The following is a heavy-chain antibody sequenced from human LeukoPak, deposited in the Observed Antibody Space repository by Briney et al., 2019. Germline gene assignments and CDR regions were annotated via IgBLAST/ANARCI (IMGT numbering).Heavy chain of an antibody. J-gene: IGHJ3*02. V-gene: IGHV4-4*07. CDR2: IYTSGST. CDR3: AREVVGIVVVPAAIGDAFDI. D-gene: IGHD2-2*03. CDR1: GGSISSYY. Sequence: PSETLSLTCTVSGGSISSYYWSWLRQPAGKGLEWIGRIYTSGSTNYDPSLKSLVTMSVDTSKNQFSLKLSSVTAADTAVYYCAREVVGIVVVPAAIGDAFDIWGQGTMVTVSS.